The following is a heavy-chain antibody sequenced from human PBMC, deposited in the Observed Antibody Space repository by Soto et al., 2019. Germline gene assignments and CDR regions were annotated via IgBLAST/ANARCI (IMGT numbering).Heavy chain of an antibody. V-gene: IGHV3-23*01. CDR3: AKDRPYYYDSSGPI. D-gene: IGHD3-22*01. Sequence: GSLRLSCAASGFTFNSYAMSWVRQAPGKGLEWVSAISGSGGSTYYADSVKGRLTISRDNSKNTLYLQMNSLRAEDTAGYYCAKDRPYYYDSSGPIWGQGTMVTVSS. J-gene: IGHJ3*02. CDR1: GFTFNSYA. CDR2: ISGSGGST.